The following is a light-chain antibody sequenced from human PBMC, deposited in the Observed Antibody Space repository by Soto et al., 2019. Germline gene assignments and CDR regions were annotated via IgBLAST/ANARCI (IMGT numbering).Light chain of an antibody. CDR1: QSVSIH. Sequence: TVMTQSPDTLSVPLGHTPTLSCRASQSVSIHLAWYQQKPGQAPRLLIYDTSTRATGIPARFSGSGSGTEFTLTISSLQSEDFAVYYCQQYSNWPPITFGQGTRLEIK. CDR3: QQYSNWPPIT. J-gene: IGKJ5*01. V-gene: IGKV3-15*01. CDR2: DTS.